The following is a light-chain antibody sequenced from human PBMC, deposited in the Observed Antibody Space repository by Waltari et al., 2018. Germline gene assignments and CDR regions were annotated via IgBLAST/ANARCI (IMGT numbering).Light chain of an antibody. J-gene: IGLJ1*01. CDR2: DVN. Sequence: QSALAQPRSVSGSPGQSVTISCTGSSSTVGGYNYVSWYQQYPGQAPKLMLYDVNKRPSGVPHRVSGSKSGDTASLTISGLQAEDEADYYCCSYAGSYTYVFGTGTKVTV. V-gene: IGLV2-11*01. CDR1: SSTVGGYNY. CDR3: CSYAGSYTYV.